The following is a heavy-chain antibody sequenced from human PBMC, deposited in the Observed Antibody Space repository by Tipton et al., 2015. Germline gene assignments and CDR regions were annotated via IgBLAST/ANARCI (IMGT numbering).Heavy chain of an antibody. D-gene: IGHD5-12*01. CDR1: GGSVSSGDYY. Sequence: TLSLTCTVSGGSVSSGDYYWYWIRQHPGKGLEWIGYIYSSGSTYYNPSLKSRVTMSVDTSKNQFSLHLSSVTAADTAVYSCARRRVATGGKAFDIWGQGTMVTVSS. CDR2: IYSSGST. CDR3: ARRRVATGGKAFDI. J-gene: IGHJ3*02. V-gene: IGHV4-30-4*08.